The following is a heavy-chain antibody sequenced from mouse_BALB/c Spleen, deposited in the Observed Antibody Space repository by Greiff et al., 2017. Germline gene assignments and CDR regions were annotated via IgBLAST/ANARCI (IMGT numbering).Heavy chain of an antibody. CDR3: ARGDYYGSSYDYFDY. CDR1: GFTFSSYA. D-gene: IGHD1-1*01. Sequence: EVKLVESEGGLVKPGGSLKLSCAASGFTFSSYAMSWVRQTPEKRLEWVASISSGGSTYYPDSVKGRFTISRDNARNILYLQMSSLRSEDTAMYYCARGDYYGSSYDYFDYWGQGTTLTVSS. V-gene: IGHV5-6-5*01. J-gene: IGHJ2*01. CDR2: ISSGGST.